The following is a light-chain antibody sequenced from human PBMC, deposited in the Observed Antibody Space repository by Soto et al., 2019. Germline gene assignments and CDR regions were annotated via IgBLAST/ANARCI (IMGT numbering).Light chain of an antibody. J-gene: IGKJ3*01. CDR1: QSVSVNS. Sequence: EIVLTQSPCTLSLSPGEIATLSCRASQSVSVNSLAGYQQKGGQAPRLLIYAASTRAARVPDRFSGTGSGTDFALTISILETDDSAVYYCQQYGGSPFTFGPGTKVDIK. V-gene: IGKV3-20*01. CDR3: QQYGGSPFT. CDR2: AAS.